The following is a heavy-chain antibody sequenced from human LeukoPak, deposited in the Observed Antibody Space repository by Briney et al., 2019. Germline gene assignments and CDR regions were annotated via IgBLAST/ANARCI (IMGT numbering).Heavy chain of an antibody. J-gene: IGHJ3*02. V-gene: IGHV4-59*11. D-gene: IGHD4-17*01. CDR3: ARDLVTVTKGFDI. CDR1: GDSFSSHY. CDR2: ISYRGST. Sequence: SETLSLTCTVSGDSFSSHYWTWIRQPPGKGLEWIGYISYRGSTNCNPSLKSRVTISIDTSKNQFSLKLSSVTAADTAVYYCARDLVTVTKGFDIWGHGTMVSVSS.